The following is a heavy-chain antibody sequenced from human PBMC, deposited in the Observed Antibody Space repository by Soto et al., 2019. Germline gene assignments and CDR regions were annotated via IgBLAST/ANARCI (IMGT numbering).Heavy chain of an antibody. J-gene: IGHJ6*02. Sequence: ESLKIPCRVSGYNLTNYWIGRVRQMPGKGLEWMGINYPGDPDPRYSPSFQGQVTISTDKSVNSAYLQWSSLRASDTAVYYCARPGVYCGGGRCIKYYYGLDVWGQGTSVTVSS. CDR2: NYPGDPDP. CDR3: ARPGVYCGGGRCIKYYYGLDV. V-gene: IGHV5-51*01. D-gene: IGHD2-15*01. CDR1: GYNLTNYW.